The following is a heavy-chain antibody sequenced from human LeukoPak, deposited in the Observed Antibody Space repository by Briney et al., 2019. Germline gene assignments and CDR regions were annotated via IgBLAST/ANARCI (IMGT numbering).Heavy chain of an antibody. D-gene: IGHD3-10*01. J-gene: IGHJ4*02. CDR3: ARRASSGSYYPPDY. CDR1: GFIFSDYG. V-gene: IGHV3-30*02. Sequence: GGSLRVSCAASGFIFSDYGMHWVRQTPGQGLEWVAFIRYDGGNEYFAESLKGRFIISRDNSKNILYLQMHSLRGEDTAVYYCARRASSGSYYPPDYWGQGTLVTVSS. CDR2: IRYDGGNE.